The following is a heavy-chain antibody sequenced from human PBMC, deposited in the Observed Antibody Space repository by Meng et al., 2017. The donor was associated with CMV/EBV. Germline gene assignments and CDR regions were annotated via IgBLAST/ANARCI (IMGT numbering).Heavy chain of an antibody. CDR2: ISGSGGST. J-gene: IGHJ4*02. V-gene: IGHV3-23*01. CDR3: AKLVLLWFGESLQRGADHDY. Sequence: GGSLRLSCAASGFTFSSYAMSWVRQAPGKGLKWVSAISGSGGSTYYADSVKGRFTISRDNSKNTLYLQMNSLRAEDTAVYYCAKLVLLWFGESLQRGADHDYWGQGTLVTVSS. D-gene: IGHD3-10*01. CDR1: GFTFSSYA.